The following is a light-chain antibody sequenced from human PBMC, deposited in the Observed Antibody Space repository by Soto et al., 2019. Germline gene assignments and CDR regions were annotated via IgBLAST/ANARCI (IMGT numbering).Light chain of an antibody. CDR1: QGISNY. Sequence: DIQMTQSPSSLSASVRDRVTITCRASQGISNYLAWYQQKPGKVPKLLIYAASTLQSGVPSRFSGSGAGTDFTLTISSLQPEDVATGYGQKYDSAPWTFGQGTKVEIK. CDR2: AAS. J-gene: IGKJ1*01. CDR3: QKYDSAPWT. V-gene: IGKV1-27*01.